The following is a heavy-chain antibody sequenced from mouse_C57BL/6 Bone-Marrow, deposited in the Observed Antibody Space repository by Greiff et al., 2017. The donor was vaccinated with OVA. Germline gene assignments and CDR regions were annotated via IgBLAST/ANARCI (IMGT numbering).Heavy chain of an antibody. J-gene: IGHJ1*03. CDR2: INPSTGGT. V-gene: IGHV1-42*01. CDR1: GYSFTGYY. CDR3: AKFLHYYGSSVSYWYFDV. Sequence: DVQLQESGPELVKPGASVKISCKASGYSFTGYYMNWVKQSPEKSLEWIGEINPSTGGTTYNQKFKAKATLTVDKSSSTAYMQLKSLTSEYSAVYYCAKFLHYYGSSVSYWYFDVWGTGTTVTVSS. D-gene: IGHD1-1*01.